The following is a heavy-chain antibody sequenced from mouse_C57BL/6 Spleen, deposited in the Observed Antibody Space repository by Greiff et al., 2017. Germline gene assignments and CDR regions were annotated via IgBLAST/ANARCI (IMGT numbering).Heavy chain of an antibody. CDR2: IYPGDGDT. Sequence: QVQLQQSGAELVKPGASVKISCKASGYAFSSYWMNWVKQRPGKGLEWIGQIYPGDGDTNYNGKFKGKATLTADKSSSTAYMQLSSLTSEDSAVYFCARSRGLTGTRYSDYWGQGTTLTVSS. CDR1: GYAFSSYW. D-gene: IGHD4-1*01. CDR3: ARSRGLTGTRYSDY. V-gene: IGHV1-80*01. J-gene: IGHJ2*01.